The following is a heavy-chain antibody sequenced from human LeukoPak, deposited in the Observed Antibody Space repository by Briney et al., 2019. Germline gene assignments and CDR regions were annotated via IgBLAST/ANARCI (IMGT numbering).Heavy chain of an antibody. D-gene: IGHD6-19*01. J-gene: IGHJ4*03. CDR2: IYTSGST. V-gene: IGHV4-4*07. Sequence: PSETLSLTCTVSGGSISSYYWSWIRQPAGKGLEWIGRIYTSGSTNYNPSLKSRVTISVDTSNNQFSLRLNSVTAADTALYSCARETVKQWQYWGQGTVVTVSS. CDR1: GGSISSYY. CDR3: ARETVKQWQY.